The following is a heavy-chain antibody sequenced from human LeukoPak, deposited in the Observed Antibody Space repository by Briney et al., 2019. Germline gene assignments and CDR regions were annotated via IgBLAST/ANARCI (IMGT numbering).Heavy chain of an antibody. Sequence: PGGSLRLSCAASGFTFTNYVMTWVRQAPGKGLEWLSGISVSGADTYYADSVKGRFTISRDNSKNTVYLQMNSLRAEDTAVYYCARDHYGYYYYMDVWGKGTTVTVSS. CDR1: GFTFTNYV. V-gene: IGHV3-23*01. J-gene: IGHJ6*03. D-gene: IGHD3-10*01. CDR2: ISVSGADT. CDR3: ARDHYGYYYYMDV.